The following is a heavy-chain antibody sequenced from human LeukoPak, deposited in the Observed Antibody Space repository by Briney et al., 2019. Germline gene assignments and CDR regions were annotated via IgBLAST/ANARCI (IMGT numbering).Heavy chain of an antibody. Sequence: PSETLSLTCAVSGYSISIGYYWGWFRQPPGKGLEWIGCMYHSGSTYYNPSLKSRVTISVDTSKNQFSLKLSSVTAADTAVYSCARQGGSSSPYYYYYMDVWGKGTTVTVSS. J-gene: IGHJ6*03. CDR3: ARQGGSSSPYYYYYMDV. D-gene: IGHD6-13*01. V-gene: IGHV4-38-2*01. CDR1: GYSISIGYY. CDR2: MYHSGST.